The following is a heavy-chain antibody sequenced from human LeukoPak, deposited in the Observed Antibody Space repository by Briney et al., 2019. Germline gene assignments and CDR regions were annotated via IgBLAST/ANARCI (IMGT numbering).Heavy chain of an antibody. CDR2: IIPIFGTA. CDR1: GGTFSSYA. CDR3: AREIERTFDI. V-gene: IGHV1-69*13. Sequence: GASVKVSCKASGGTFSSYAISWVRQAPGQGLEWMGGIIPIFGTANYAQKFQGRVTITADESTSTAYMELRSLRSDDTAVYYCAREIERTFDIWGQGTMVTVSS. J-gene: IGHJ3*02.